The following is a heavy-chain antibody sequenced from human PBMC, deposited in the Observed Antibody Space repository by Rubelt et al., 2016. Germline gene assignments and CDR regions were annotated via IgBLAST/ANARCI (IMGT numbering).Heavy chain of an antibody. D-gene: IGHD6-19*01. Sequence: QVQLQESGPGLVKPSETLSLTCTVSGGSVTYYYWSWVRQPPGKGLELIGNVYSTGSPQSNPALTGRDTLSEDTSKNQVSLRLTSVTSADTAVYWCARHQWLLHPFDYWGQGTLVTVSS. V-gene: IGHV4-59*08. CDR1: GGSVTYYY. CDR2: VYSTGSP. J-gene: IGHJ4*02. CDR3: ARHQWLLHPFDY.